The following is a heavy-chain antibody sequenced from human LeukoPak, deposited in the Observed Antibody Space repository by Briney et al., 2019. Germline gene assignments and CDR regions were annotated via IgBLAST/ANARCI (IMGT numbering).Heavy chain of an antibody. CDR3: AREVFGRGIDY. CDR2: IYYSGST. D-gene: IGHD3-10*01. J-gene: IGHJ4*02. Sequence: SETLSLTCTVSGGSISSYYWSWIRQPPGKGLEWIGYIYYSGSTNYNPSLKSRVTISVDTSKNQFSLKLSSVTAADTAVYYCAREVFGRGIDYWGQGTLVTVSS. V-gene: IGHV4-59*12. CDR1: GGSISSYY.